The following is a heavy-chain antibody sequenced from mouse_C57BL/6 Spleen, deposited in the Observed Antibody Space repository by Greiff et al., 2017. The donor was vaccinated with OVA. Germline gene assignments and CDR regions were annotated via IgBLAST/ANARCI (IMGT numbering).Heavy chain of an antibody. J-gene: IGHJ1*03. CDR2: IYPGDGAT. D-gene: IGHD2-12*01. V-gene: IGHV1-82*01. CDR1: GYAFSSSW. Sequence: QVQLKQSGPELVKPGASVKISCKASGYAFSSSWMNWVKQRPGKGLEWIGRIYPGDGATNYNGKFKGKATLTADKSSSTAYMQLSSLTSEDSAVYFCARDSNDVGWYFDVWGTGTTVTVSS. CDR3: ARDSNDVGWYFDV.